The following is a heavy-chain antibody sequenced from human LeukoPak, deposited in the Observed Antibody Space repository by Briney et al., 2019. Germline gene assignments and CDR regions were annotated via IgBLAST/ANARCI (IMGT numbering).Heavy chain of an antibody. J-gene: IGHJ4*02. CDR1: GFTVSSNY. D-gene: IGHD3-10*01. CDR2: ISGSGGST. Sequence: PGGSLRLSCAASGFTVSSNYMSWVRQAPGKGLEWVSAISGSGGSTYYADSVKGRFTISRDNSKNTLYLQMNSLRAEDTAVYYCAKINTDDYYGSGSYLVYWGQGTLVTVSS. CDR3: AKINTDDYYGSGSYLVY. V-gene: IGHV3-23*01.